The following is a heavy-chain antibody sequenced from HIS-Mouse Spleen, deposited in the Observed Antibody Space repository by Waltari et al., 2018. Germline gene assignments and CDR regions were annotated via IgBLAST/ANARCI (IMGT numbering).Heavy chain of an antibody. J-gene: IGHJ3*02. CDR1: GFTFSSYG. CDR3: VFTPHNPDPSLNAFDI. Sequence: QVQLVESGGGVVQPGRSLRLSCAASGFTFSSYGMHWVRQAPGKGLEWVAVIWYEGSNKYYADSVKGRFTISRDNSKNTLYLQMNSLRAEDTAVYYCVFTPHNPDPSLNAFDIWGQGTMVTVSS. D-gene: IGHD1-1*01. V-gene: IGHV3-33*01. CDR2: IWYEGSNK.